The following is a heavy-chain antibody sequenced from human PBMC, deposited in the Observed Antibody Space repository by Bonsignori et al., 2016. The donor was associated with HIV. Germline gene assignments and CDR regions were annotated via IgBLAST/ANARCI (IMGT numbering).Heavy chain of an antibody. Sequence: QVQVVQTGAEVKRPGSSVKVSCKISGGFITNHPLSWVRQAPGQGLEWMGGVIPVLGISNYTQKFQGRVTLTVDKSTNTAFLELNSLRSEDTAVYFCATVESEYNKGNWFDRWGPGTLVSVSS. V-gene: IGHV1-69*10. D-gene: IGHD2/OR15-2a*01. CDR2: VIPVLGIS. J-gene: IGHJ5*02. CDR1: GGFITNHP. CDR3: ATVESEYNKGNWFDR.